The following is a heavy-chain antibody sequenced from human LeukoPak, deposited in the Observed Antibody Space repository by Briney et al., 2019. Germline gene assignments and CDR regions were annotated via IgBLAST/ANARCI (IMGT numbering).Heavy chain of an antibody. D-gene: IGHD6-19*01. CDR1: GFTFSSYG. Sequence: GGSLRLSCAASGFTFSSYGMHWVRQAPGKGLEWVAFIRYDGSNKYYADSVKGRFTISRDNSKNTLYLQMNSLRAEDTAVYYCAKDRTVQGIAVAGKVGLYWGQGTLVTVSS. CDR3: AKDRTVQGIAVAGKVGLY. V-gene: IGHV3-30*02. CDR2: IRYDGSNK. J-gene: IGHJ4*02.